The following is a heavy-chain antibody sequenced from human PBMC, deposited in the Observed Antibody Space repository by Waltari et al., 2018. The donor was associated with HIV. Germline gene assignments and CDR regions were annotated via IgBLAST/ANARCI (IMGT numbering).Heavy chain of an antibody. V-gene: IGHV3-30*01. CDR3: ATSPWGAAAGYFDY. CDR1: GFTFSRYA. D-gene: IGHD6-13*01. J-gene: IGHJ4*02. Sequence: QVQLVESGGGVVQPGRSLRLSCATSGFTFSRYALPWVRQAQGKGQEWVAVLSSDGGNKYYSDSVKGRFTISRDDSKSTLYLQMNSLRPDDTAVYYCATSPWGAAAGYFDYWGQGTLVTVSS. CDR2: LSSDGGNK.